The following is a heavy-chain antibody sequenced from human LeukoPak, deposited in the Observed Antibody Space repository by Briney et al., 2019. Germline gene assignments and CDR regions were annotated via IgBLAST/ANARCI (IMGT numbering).Heavy chain of an antibody. CDR1: GFTFSSYA. Sequence: PGGSLRLSCAASGFTFSSYAMHWVRQAPGKGLEWVAVISYDGSNKYYADSVKGRFTISRDNSKNTLYLQMNSLRAEDTAVYYCARDDETLAYYYDSSAPGDYWGQGTLVTVSS. D-gene: IGHD3-22*01. V-gene: IGHV3-30*04. CDR2: ISYDGSNK. CDR3: ARDDETLAYYYDSSAPGDY. J-gene: IGHJ4*02.